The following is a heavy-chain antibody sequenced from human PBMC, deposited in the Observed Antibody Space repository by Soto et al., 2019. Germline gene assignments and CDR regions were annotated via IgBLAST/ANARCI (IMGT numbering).Heavy chain of an antibody. V-gene: IGHV4-30-4*01. Sequence: SETLSLSCTVSGGSINTGDYYWTWIRQPRGKGLEWIGYIYYSGTTYYNPSLKSRVSLSLDTSKNHFSLRLTSVTAADTAVYYCARGVDFEGFSPYGMDVWGQGTTVTVSS. D-gene: IGHD3-3*01. CDR1: GGSINTGDYY. CDR3: ARGVDFEGFSPYGMDV. CDR2: IYYSGTT. J-gene: IGHJ6*02.